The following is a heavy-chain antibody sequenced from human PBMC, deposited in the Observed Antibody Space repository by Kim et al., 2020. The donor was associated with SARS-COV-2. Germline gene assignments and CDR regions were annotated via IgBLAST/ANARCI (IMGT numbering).Heavy chain of an antibody. J-gene: IGHJ5*02. CDR1: GYTFTSYY. V-gene: IGHV1-46*01. CDR3: SREITATGRGWFDP. CDR2: INPIGGTT. Sequence: ASVKVSCKASGYTFTSYYWHWVRQAPGQGLEWMGMINPIGGTTNNAQKFQGRLTMTRDTSTSTVYMELSTLRSEDTAVYYCSREITATGRGWFDPWGQGTLVTVSS. D-gene: IGHD6-13*01.